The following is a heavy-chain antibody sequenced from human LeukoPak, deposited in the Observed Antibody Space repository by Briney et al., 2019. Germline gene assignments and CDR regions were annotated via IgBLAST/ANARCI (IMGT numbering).Heavy chain of an antibody. CDR1: GYTFTRYY. Sequence: ASVKVSCKASGYTFTRYYMHWWRQAPGQGLEWMGWINPNSGGTNYAQKLKRRVTMTRDTSISTAYMELSSLRAEDTAVYYCARGGVRTVTTSAGIIDMDVWGKGTTVTVSS. D-gene: IGHD4-17*01. CDR2: INPNSGGT. V-gene: IGHV1-2*02. J-gene: IGHJ6*03. CDR3: ARGGVRTVTTSAGIIDMDV.